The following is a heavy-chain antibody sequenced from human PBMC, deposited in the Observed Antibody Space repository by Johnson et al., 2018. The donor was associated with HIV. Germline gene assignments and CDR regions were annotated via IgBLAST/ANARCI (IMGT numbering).Heavy chain of an antibody. Sequence: QVQLVESGGGVVQPGGSLRLSCAASGLTFSSYGMHWVRQAPGKGLEWVAFIRYDGSNKYYADSVKGRFTISRDNSKNTLYLQMNSLRAEDTAVYYCAKAGGVRMVYAWETDAFDIWGQGTMVTVSS. CDR1: GLTFSSYG. CDR2: IRYDGSNK. CDR3: AKAGGVRMVYAWETDAFDI. V-gene: IGHV3-30*02. J-gene: IGHJ3*02. D-gene: IGHD2-8*01.